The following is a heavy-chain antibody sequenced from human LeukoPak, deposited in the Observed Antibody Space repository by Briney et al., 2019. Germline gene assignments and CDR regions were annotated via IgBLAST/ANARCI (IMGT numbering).Heavy chain of an antibody. CDR2: IYYSGST. V-gene: IGHV4-59*12. CDR3: AREPHIAVADFYYYYYMDV. Sequence: SETLSLTCTVSGGSISSYYWSWIRQPPGKGLEWIGSIYYSGSTYYNPSLKSRVTISVDTSKNQFSLKLTSVTAADTAVYYCAREPHIAVADFYYYYYMDVWGKGTTVTVSS. CDR1: GGSISSYY. J-gene: IGHJ6*03. D-gene: IGHD6-19*01.